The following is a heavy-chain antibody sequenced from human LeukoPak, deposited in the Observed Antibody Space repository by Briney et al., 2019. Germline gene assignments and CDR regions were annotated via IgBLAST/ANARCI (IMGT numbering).Heavy chain of an antibody. J-gene: IGHJ4*02. CDR1: GGSISSYY. Sequence: SETLSLNCTVSGGSISSYYWTWIRQPAGKGLVWIGRIYASGSTNYNPSLKSRVTMSVDTSKNQFSLKLSSVTAADTAVYYCARDLGSGSSSWRYFDYWGQGTLVTVFS. D-gene: IGHD6-13*01. V-gene: IGHV4-4*07. CDR3: ARDLGSGSSSWRYFDY. CDR2: IYASGST.